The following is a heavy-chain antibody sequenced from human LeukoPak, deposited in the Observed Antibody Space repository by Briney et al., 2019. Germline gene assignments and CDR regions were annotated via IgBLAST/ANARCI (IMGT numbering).Heavy chain of an antibody. Sequence: SETLSLTCTVSGGSISSYYWSWIRQPPGKGLEWIGYIYYSGSTNYNPSLKGRVTISVDTSKNQFSLKLSSVTAADTAVYYCARGALGVATAGLRPWGQGTLVTVSS. J-gene: IGHJ5*02. D-gene: IGHD5-12*01. CDR2: IYYSGST. CDR3: ARGALGVATAGLRP. V-gene: IGHV4-59*01. CDR1: GGSISSYY.